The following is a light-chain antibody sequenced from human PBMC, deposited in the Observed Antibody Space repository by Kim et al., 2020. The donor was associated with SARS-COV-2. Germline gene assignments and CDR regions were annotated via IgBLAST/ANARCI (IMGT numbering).Light chain of an antibody. J-gene: IGLJ1*01. CDR1: SNAIGANSS. CDR2: DVY. Sequence: QSFTLSCTGTSNAIGANSSVTWYQQHPGKAPKLIIYDVYSRPSGVSNRFSGSKSGNTASLTISGLQAEDEADYYCSSYTTSNTYVFATGTKVTVL. V-gene: IGLV2-14*03. CDR3: SSYTTSNTYV.